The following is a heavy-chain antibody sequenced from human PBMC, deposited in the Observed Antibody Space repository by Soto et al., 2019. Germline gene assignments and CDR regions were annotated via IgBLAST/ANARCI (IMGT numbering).Heavy chain of an antibody. V-gene: IGHV3-21*01. Sequence: KTGGSLRLSCEASGFAFDVHSMNWVRQVPGRGLEWVASITSHSVYIWYADSVRGRFTISRDNAKNSVYLQLSGLRDDDTAVYYCAREGPNGYIPYYIETWGQGVPVTVSS. D-gene: IGHD1-26*01. CDR2: ITSHSVYI. CDR3: AREGPNGYIPYYIET. J-gene: IGHJ5*02. CDR1: GFAFDVHS.